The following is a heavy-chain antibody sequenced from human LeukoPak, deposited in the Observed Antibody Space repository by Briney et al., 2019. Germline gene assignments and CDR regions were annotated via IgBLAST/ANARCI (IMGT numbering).Heavy chain of an antibody. CDR1: GGSISSTNSY. J-gene: IGHJ4*02. Sequence: PSETLSLTCTVSGGSISSTNSYWGWIRQSPRTGLEWIGNIYSSGSTYYNPSLKSRVTISIDTSENRFSLKLTSVTAADTAVYYCARKREGPTTGIDYWGQGTLVTVSS. CDR2: IYSSGST. D-gene: IGHD1-26*01. CDR3: ARKREGPTTGIDY. V-gene: IGHV4-39*07.